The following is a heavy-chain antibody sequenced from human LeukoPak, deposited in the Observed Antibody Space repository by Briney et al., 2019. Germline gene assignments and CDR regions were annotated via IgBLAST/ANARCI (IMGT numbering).Heavy chain of an antibody. CDR1: GFTFNNYW. CDR2: INQDDRQI. CDR3: ARGYYYSGAYYLSVFDY. J-gene: IGHJ4*02. V-gene: IGHV3-7*01. D-gene: IGHD3-10*01. Sequence: GGSLRLSCAASGFTFNNYWMTWVRQARGKGLKRVVNINQDDRQIHYLGFVEGRCPISRDNAKNSLHLQRNSIRVEDTVVYYCARGYYYSGAYYLSVFDYWGQGALVTVSS.